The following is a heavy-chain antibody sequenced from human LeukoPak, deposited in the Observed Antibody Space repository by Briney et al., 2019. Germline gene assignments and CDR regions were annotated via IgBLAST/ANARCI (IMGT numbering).Heavy chain of an antibody. J-gene: IGHJ4*02. CDR1: GFTFSSYG. Sequence: GGSLRLSCAASGFTFSSYGMHWVRQAPGKGLEWVAVIWYDGSNKYYADSVKGRFTISRDNSKNTLYLQMNSLRAEDTAVYYCAKNGPQWGVRGVVDYWGQGTLVTVSS. D-gene: IGHD3-10*01. CDR3: AKNGPQWGVRGVVDY. V-gene: IGHV3-33*06. CDR2: IWYDGSNK.